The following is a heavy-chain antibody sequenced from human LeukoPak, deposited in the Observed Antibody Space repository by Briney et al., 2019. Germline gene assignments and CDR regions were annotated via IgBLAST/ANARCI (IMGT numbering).Heavy chain of an antibody. CDR1: GFTFKSYG. CDR3: AKTAIFGVVTSDY. V-gene: IGHV3-23*01. CDR2: ISGSSGST. Sequence: PGGSLRLSCAASGFTFKSYGMSWVRQAPGQGLEWVSGISGSSGSTYYADSVKGRFTISRDNSKNTLYLQMNSLRAEDTAVYYCAKTAIFGVVTSDYWGQGTLVTVSS. D-gene: IGHD3-3*01. J-gene: IGHJ4*02.